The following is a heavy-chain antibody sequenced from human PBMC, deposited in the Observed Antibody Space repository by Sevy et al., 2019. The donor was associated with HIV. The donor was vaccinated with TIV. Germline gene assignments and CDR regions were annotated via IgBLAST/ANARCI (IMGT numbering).Heavy chain of an antibody. CDR3: ARGGRLRGEYVQH. D-gene: IGHD3-16*01. J-gene: IGHJ1*01. Sequence: SETLSLTCAVSGYSISSGFYWGWIRQPPGKGLEWIVLMYHSGSTYYNSSLQSRVTISVDTSKNQFSLKLTSVTAADTAVYYCARGGRLRGEYVQHWGQGTLVTVSS. V-gene: IGHV4-38-2*01. CDR2: MYHSGST. CDR1: GYSISSGFY.